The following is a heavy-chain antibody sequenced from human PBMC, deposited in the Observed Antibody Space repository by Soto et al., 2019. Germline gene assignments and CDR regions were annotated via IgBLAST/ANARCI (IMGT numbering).Heavy chain of an antibody. D-gene: IGHD3-22*01. CDR2: VSAYNGNT. J-gene: IGHJ4*02. Sequence: ASVKVSCKASGYTFTSYGISWVRQAPGQGLEWMGWVSAYNGNTNYAQKLQGRVTMTTDTSTSTAYMELRSLRSDDTAVYYCARVFNYYDSSGYHYYFDYWGQGTLVTVSS. CDR3: ARVFNYYDSSGYHYYFDY. CDR1: GYTFTSYG. V-gene: IGHV1-18*01.